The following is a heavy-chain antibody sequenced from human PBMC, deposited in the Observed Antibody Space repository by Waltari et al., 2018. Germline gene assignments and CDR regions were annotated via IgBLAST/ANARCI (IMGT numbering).Heavy chain of an antibody. D-gene: IGHD2-2*01. CDR2: IYPGDSDT. CDR3: ARPLGYCSSTSCYFGLVDY. Sequence: QLQLQESGPGLVKPSETLSLTCTVSGGSISSSSYYWGWIRQPPGKGLEWMGIIYPGDSDTRYSPSFQGQVTISADKSISTAYLQWSSLKASDTAMYYCARPLGYCSSTSCYFGLVDYWGQGTLVTVSS. J-gene: IGHJ4*02. CDR1: GGSISSSSYY. V-gene: IGHV4-39*07.